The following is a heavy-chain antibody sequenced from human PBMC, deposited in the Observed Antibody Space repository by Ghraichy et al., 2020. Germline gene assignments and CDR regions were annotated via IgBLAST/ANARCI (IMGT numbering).Heavy chain of an antibody. CDR1: GYTFTSYY. Sequence: ASVKVSCKASGYTFTSYYMHWVRQAPGQGLEWMGIINPSGGSTSYAQKFQGRVTMTRDTSTSTVYMELSSLRSEDTAVYYCAREAGIVVAGEGMDVWGQGTTVTVSS. CDR2: INPSGGST. V-gene: IGHV1-46*01. J-gene: IGHJ6*02. CDR3: AREAGIVVAGEGMDV. D-gene: IGHD6-19*01.